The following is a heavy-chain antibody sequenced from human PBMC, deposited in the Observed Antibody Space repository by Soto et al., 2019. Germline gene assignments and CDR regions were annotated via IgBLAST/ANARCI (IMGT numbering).Heavy chain of an antibody. Sequence: QVQLQESGPGLVKPSETLSLTCTVSGGSISASYWSWIRQSPGKGLEWIAYIYHTGSANYNPSLKSRFTTSVDMSKNQFSLKLSSATAADTAVYYCARDSAALWIGEGIDSWGQGTLVTVSS. CDR3: ARDSAALWIGEGIDS. CDR1: GGSISASY. D-gene: IGHD3-10*01. V-gene: IGHV4-59*01. J-gene: IGHJ4*02. CDR2: IYHTGSA.